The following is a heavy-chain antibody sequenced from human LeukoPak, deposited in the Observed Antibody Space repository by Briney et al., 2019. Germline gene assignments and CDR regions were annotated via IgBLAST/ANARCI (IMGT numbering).Heavy chain of an antibody. CDR1: GSTFSSYS. CDR2: ISSSSSYI. J-gene: IGHJ4*02. CDR3: AREDRSWYYDFWSGPRDFDY. V-gene: IGHV3-21*01. D-gene: IGHD3-3*01. Sequence: PGGSLRLSCAASGSTFSSYSMNWVRQAPGKGLEWVSSISSSSSYIYYADSVKGRFTISRDNAKNSLYLQMNSLRAEDTAVYYCAREDRSWYYDFWSGPRDFDYWGQGTLVTVSS.